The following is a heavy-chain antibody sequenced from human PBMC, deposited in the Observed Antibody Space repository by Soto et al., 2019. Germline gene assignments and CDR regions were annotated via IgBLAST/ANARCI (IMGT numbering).Heavy chain of an antibody. CDR2: ISGSGDNT. J-gene: IGHJ4*02. Sequence: EVHLLESGGGLVQPERSLRLSCVVSGFTFNTYAMSWVRQAPGKGLEWVCSISGSGDNTKYADSVKGRFAISRDNSKNSLYRQMSSLRTEDTAVYYCAKVGWVGTAKAEGGEYWGQGTLVTVSS. CDR3: AKVGWVGTAKAEGGEY. CDR1: GFTFNTYA. V-gene: IGHV3-23*01. D-gene: IGHD2-15*01.